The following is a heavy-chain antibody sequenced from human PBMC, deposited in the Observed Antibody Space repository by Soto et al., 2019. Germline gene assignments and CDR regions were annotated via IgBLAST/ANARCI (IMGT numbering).Heavy chain of an antibody. CDR3: ARKSSLAARGLFRYNYYGLDV. V-gene: IGHV4-34*01. D-gene: IGHD6-6*01. CDR1: GGSFSGSY. J-gene: IGHJ6*02. Sequence: SETLSLTCAVYGGSFSGSYWNWIRQSPGKGLEWIGEINHSGSTNYNPSLKSRVTISVDTSKNQFSLKLTSVTAADTAVYFCARKSSLAARGLFRYNYYGLDVWGQGTTVTVS. CDR2: INHSGST.